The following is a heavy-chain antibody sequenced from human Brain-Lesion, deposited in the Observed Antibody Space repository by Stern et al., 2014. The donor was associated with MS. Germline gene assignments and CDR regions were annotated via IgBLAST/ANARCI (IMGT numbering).Heavy chain of an antibody. J-gene: IGHJ5*01. CDR3: ARGERWFDS. Sequence: VQLVESGGGFVPPGGSLRLSCAASGFTFSNYWMHWVRPAPGKGLVWVSRVNNDGRRTSYADSVKGRFTMSRDNAKNTLYLQMNSLRVEDTAIYYCARGERWFDSWGQGTLVTVSS. CDR1: GFTFSNYW. V-gene: IGHV3-74*02. CDR2: VNNDGRRT. D-gene: IGHD3-10*01.